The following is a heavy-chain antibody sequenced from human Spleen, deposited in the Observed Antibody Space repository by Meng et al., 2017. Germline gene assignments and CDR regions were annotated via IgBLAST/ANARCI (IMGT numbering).Heavy chain of an antibody. V-gene: IGHV4-34*01. D-gene: IGHD3-10*01. J-gene: IGHJ5*02. Sequence: ESLKISCAASGFYFNNAWMSWIRQPPGKGLEWIGEINHSGSTNYNPSLKSRVTISVDTSKNQFSLKLSSVTAADTAVYYCASGGNGVSGSYSWFDPWGQGTLVTVSS. CDR1: GFYFNNAW. CDR2: INHSGST. CDR3: ASGGNGVSGSYSWFDP.